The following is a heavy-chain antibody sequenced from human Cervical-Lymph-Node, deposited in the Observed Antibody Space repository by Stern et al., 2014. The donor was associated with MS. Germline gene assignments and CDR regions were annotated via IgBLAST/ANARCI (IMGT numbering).Heavy chain of an antibody. CDR2: IRSSGNTI. CDR3: ARGGYTGYLVDY. D-gene: IGHD5-12*01. J-gene: IGHJ4*02. CDR1: GFTFSDYY. V-gene: IGHV3-11*01. Sequence: DQLVESGGDLVKPGGSLRLSCAASGFTFSDYYMSWIRQAPGKGLEWVSYIRSSGNTIYYADSVKGRFTISRENAKNSLYLQMNSLRAEDTAVFYCARGGYTGYLVDYWGQGTLVTVSS.